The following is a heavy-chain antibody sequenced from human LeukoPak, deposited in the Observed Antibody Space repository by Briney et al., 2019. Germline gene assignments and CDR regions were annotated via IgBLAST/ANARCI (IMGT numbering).Heavy chain of an antibody. CDR2: LYSGRTT. CDR1: AVSISSTSHH. CDR3: VRHDGRGGATMGALDS. V-gene: IGHV4-39*01. J-gene: IGHJ4*02. Sequence: SETLSLTCTVSAVSISSTSHHWGWIRQSPGKGLEWIGSLYSGRTTYYNPSLDSRVTISVVTSKNQFSLQLNSVTAADTAVYYCVRHDGRGGATMGALDSWGQGSLVTVSS. D-gene: IGHD5-12*01.